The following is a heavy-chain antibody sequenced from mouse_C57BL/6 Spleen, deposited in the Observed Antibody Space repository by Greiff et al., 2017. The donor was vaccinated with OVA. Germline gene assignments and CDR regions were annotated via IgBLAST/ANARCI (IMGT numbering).Heavy chain of an antibody. CDR2: INPNNGGT. CDR1: GYTFTDYY. V-gene: IGHV1-26*01. J-gene: IGHJ2*01. CDR3: ASDYSFDY. D-gene: IGHD2-4*01. Sequence: EVQLQQSGPELVKPGASVKISCKASGYTFTDYYMNWVKQSHGKSLEWIGDINPNNGGTSYNQKFKGKATLTVDKSSSTAYMELRSLTSEDSAVYYCASDYSFDYWGQGTTLTVSS.